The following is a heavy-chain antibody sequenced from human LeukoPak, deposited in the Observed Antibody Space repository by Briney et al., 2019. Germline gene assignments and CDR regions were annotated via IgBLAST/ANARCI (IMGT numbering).Heavy chain of an antibody. CDR1: GGSISSGGYS. J-gene: IGHJ6*02. CDR2: IYHSGST. D-gene: IGHD1-26*01. Sequence: SQTLSLTCAVSGGSISSGGYSWSWIRQPPGKGLEWIGYIYHSGSTYYNPSLKSRVTISVDRSKNQFSLKLSSVTAADTAVYYCARQERYYYGMDVWGQGPRSPSP. V-gene: IGHV4-30-2*01. CDR3: ARQERYYYGMDV.